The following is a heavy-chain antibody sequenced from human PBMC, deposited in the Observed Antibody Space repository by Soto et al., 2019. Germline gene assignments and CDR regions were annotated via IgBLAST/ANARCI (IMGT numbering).Heavy chain of an antibody. CDR2: INPSGGST. CDR1: GYTFTHYY. V-gene: IGHV1-46*01. J-gene: IGHJ4*02. D-gene: IGHD2-8*01. CDR3: ARPPFPGCINGVCYPCDH. Sequence: QVQLVQSGAEVKKPGASVKVSCKASGYTFTHYYIHWVRQAPGQGLDWMGMINPSGGSTDYALKFQGRVTMTTDTSTTTLYMELSSLRSDDTDVYYCARPPFPGCINGVCYPCDHWGQGTLVTVSS.